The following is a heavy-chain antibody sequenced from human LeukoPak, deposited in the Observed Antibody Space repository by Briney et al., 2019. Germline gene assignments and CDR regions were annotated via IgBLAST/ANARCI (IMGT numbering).Heavy chain of an antibody. CDR2: IYPGDSDT. Sequence: GESLKISCKGSGYSFSSNWIGWVRQMPGKGLEWMGIIYPGDSDTRYSPSFQGQVTISADKSISTAYLQWSSLKASDTAIYYCARHLVSSRYFDYWGQGNLVTVSS. V-gene: IGHV5-51*01. J-gene: IGHJ4*02. D-gene: IGHD6-13*01. CDR3: ARHLVSSRYFDY. CDR1: GYSFSSNW.